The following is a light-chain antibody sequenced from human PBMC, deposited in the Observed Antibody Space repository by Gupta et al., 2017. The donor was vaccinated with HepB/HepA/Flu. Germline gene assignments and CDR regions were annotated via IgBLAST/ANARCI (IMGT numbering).Light chain of an antibody. J-gene: IGKJ1*01. CDR2: KVS. V-gene: IGKV2D-24*01. CDR1: QNLLHSDGNTY. Sequence: VMTQTPLSSPVTLGQPASISCRSSQNLLHSDGNTYLSWIQERPGQPPRLLISKVSNRCSGVPDRFSGSGAGTDFTLRISRVEAEDVGVYYCGQTKQFPWTLGQGTKVEIK. CDR3: GQTKQFPWT.